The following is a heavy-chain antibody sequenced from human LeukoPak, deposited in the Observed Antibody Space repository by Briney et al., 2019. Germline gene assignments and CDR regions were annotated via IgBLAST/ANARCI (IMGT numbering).Heavy chain of an antibody. D-gene: IGHD1-26*01. J-gene: IGHJ4*02. V-gene: IGHV3-43*02. Sequence: GGSLRLSSAASGVTFAGYAMHWVRQAPGKGLEYVSLIYGDGGTTHYADSVKGRFSISRDNSKNSLYLQMNSLRTEDTAFYYCAQDWWGSYLSWGRGTLVTVSS. CDR3: AQDWWGSYLS. CDR1: GVTFAGYA. CDR2: IYGDGGTT.